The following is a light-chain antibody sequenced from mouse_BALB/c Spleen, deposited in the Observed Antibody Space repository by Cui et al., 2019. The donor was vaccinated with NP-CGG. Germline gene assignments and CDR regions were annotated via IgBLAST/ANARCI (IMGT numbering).Light chain of an antibody. Sequence: QAVVTQESAPTTSPGETVTLTCRSSTGAVTTNDYANWVQEIPDHLFTGLIGGTNNRTPGVPARFSGSLIGDKAALTITGAQTEDEAIYFCALWYSNHWVFGGGTKLTVL. J-gene: IGLJ1*01. CDR2: GTN. CDR3: ALWYSNHWV. V-gene: IGLV1*01. CDR1: TGAVTTNDY.